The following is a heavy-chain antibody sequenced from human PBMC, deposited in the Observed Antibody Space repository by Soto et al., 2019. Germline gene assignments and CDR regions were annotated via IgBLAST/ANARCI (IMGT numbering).Heavy chain of an antibody. CDR1: GGSFSSYA. CDR2: IIPIFGTA. D-gene: IGHD3-9*01. J-gene: IGHJ3*02. V-gene: IGHV1-69*13. Sequence: SVKVSCKASGGSFSSYAISWVRQARGQGLEWMGGIIPIFGTANYAQKFQGRVTITADESTSTAYMELSSLRSEDTAVYYCGRSYYDILTGYFVFSAFDIWGQVTMLTVSS. CDR3: GRSYYDILTGYFVFSAFDI.